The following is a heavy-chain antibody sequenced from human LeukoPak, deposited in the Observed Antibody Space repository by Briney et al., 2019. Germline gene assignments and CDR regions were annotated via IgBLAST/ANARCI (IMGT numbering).Heavy chain of an antibody. CDR1: GGSFSGYY. J-gene: IGHJ4*02. Sequence: SETLSLTCAVYGGSFSGYYWSWIRQPPGKGLEWIGEINHSGSTNYNPSLKSRVTISVDTSKNQFSLKLSSVTAADTAVYYCARGGDFWSGHSLSDYWGQGTLVTVSS. CDR3: ARGGDFWSGHSLSDY. CDR2: INHSGST. D-gene: IGHD3-3*01. V-gene: IGHV4-34*01.